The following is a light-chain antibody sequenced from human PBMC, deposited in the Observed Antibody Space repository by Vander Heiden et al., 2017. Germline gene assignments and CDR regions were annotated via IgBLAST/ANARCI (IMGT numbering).Light chain of an antibody. CDR1: QSINTY. J-gene: IGKJ4*01. CDR3: QQSDSTPVT. CDR2: AAS. Sequence: DIQMTQSPSSLSASVGDRVTITCRASQSINTYLNWYQQKPGNAPKLLIYAASSLQGGVPSRFSGSGYGTDFTLTISSLQPEDFATYYYCQQSDSTPVTFGGGTKVEIK. V-gene: IGKV1-39*01.